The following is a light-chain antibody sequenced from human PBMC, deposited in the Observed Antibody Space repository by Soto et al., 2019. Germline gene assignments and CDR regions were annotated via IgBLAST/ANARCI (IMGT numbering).Light chain of an antibody. V-gene: IGLV2-14*01. CDR2: EVL. CDR1: YSDVGGYNR. J-gene: IGLJ3*02. CDR3: VSYIGRSKTHWV. Sequence: QSVLTQPASVSGSPGQSITISCTGTYSDVGGYNRVSWYQHHPGSGPKMLIFEVLNRPSGISDRFSGSKSGDTASLTISGLQPEDEADYYCVSYIGRSKTHWVFGGGTKLTVL.